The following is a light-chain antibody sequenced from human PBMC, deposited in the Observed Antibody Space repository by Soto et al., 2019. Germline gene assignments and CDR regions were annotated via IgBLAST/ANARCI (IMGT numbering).Light chain of an antibody. Sequence: EIVLTQSPGTLSLSPGERATLSCRARQSVSSSYLAWYQQKPGQAPRLLIYDASNRATGIPARFSGSGSGTDFTLTINSLEPEDFAVYYGQQRSNWPSITFGQGTRLEIK. J-gene: IGKJ5*01. CDR1: QSVSSSY. CDR3: QQRSNWPSIT. V-gene: IGKV3D-20*02. CDR2: DAS.